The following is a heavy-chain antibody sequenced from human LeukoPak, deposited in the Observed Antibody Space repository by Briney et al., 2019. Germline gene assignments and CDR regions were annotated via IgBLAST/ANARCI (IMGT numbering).Heavy chain of an antibody. D-gene: IGHD2-21*01. Sequence: ASVKVSCKASGYTFTRYYMHWVRQAPGQGLEWMGIINPSGGSTTYAQMFQGRVTMTRDTSTRTVYMELSSLRSEDTAAYYCAREGEVIVTDNLFYWGQGTLVTVSS. CDR2: INPSGGST. J-gene: IGHJ4*02. CDR1: GYTFTRYY. CDR3: AREGEVIVTDNLFY. V-gene: IGHV1-46*01.